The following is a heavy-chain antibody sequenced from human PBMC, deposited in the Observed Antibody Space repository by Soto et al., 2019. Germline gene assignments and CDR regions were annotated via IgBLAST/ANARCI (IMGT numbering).Heavy chain of an antibody. CDR2: IIPIFGTA. Sequence: QVQLVQSGAEVKKPGSSVKVSCKASGGTFSSYAISWVRQAPGQGLEWMGGIIPIFGTANYAQKFQGRVTITADESTSTAYMELSSLRSEDMAVYYCARPIVVVPAAADYYYGMDVWGQGTTVTVSS. CDR3: ARPIVVVPAAADYYYGMDV. J-gene: IGHJ6*02. D-gene: IGHD2-2*01. CDR1: GGTFSSYA. V-gene: IGHV1-69*01.